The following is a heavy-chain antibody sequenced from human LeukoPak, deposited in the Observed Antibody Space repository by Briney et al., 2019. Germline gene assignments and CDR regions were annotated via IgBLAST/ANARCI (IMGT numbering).Heavy chain of an antibody. J-gene: IGHJ4*02. CDR1: GFTFSNYA. CDR2: ISSSGGST. V-gene: IGHV3-23*01. Sequence: GGSLRLSCAASGFTFSNYAMSWVRQAPGKGLEWVSVISSSGGSTYYADSVKGRFTISRDNSKNTLYLQINSLRAEDTAVYYCAKRAGYYFDYWGQGTLVTVSS. D-gene: IGHD4/OR15-4a*01. CDR3: AKRAGYYFDY.